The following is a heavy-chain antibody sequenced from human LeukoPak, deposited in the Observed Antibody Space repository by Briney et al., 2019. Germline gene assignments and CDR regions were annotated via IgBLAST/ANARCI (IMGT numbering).Heavy chain of an antibody. Sequence: SSETLSLTCTVSGGSISSYYWSWIRQPPGKGLEWIGRIDTSGNTNYKPSLKSRVTMSVDTSKNQFSLKLSSVTAADTAVYYCARVSSSWYQDWYFDLWGRGTLVTVSS. V-gene: IGHV4-4*07. D-gene: IGHD6-13*01. J-gene: IGHJ2*01. CDR3: ARVSSSWYQDWYFDL. CDR1: GGSISSYY. CDR2: IDTSGNT.